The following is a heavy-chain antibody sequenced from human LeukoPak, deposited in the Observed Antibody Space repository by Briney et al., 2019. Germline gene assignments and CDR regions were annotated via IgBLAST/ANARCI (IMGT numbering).Heavy chain of an antibody. CDR2: ISTSSIYI. D-gene: IGHD6-13*01. CDR1: GFTFSRYS. V-gene: IGHV3-21*04. CDR3: ARDLMGIAYRGAFYY. J-gene: IGHJ4*02. Sequence: PGGSLRLSCAASGFTFSRYSMNWVRQAPGKGLEWVSSISTSSIYIYYADSVKGRFTISRDNAKNSPYLQMNSLRAEDTAVYYCARDLMGIAYRGAFYYWGQGTLVTVSS.